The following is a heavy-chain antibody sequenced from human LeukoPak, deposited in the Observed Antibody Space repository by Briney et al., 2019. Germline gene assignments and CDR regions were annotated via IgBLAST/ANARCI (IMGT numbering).Heavy chain of an antibody. J-gene: IGHJ4*02. V-gene: IGHV3-23*01. CDR2: INGRGGST. D-gene: IGHD3-22*01. CDR3: AKVFYYDSSGYLSYFDY. CDR1: GFSFSSCA. Sequence: GGSLRLSCAASGFSFSSCAMSWVRQAPGEGLEGVSAINGRGGSTYYADSVKGRFTISRDNSKNTLYLQMNSLGAEDTAVYHCAKVFYYDSSGYLSYFDYWGQGTLVTVSS.